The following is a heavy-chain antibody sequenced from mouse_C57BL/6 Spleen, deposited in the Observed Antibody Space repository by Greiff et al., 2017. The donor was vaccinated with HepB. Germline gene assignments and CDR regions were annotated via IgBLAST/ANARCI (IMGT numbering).Heavy chain of an antibody. CDR2: ISSGGSYT. Sequence: EVQVVESGGDLVKPGGSLKLSCAASGFTFSSYGMSWVRQTPDKRLEWVATISSGGSYTYYPDSVKGRFTISRDNAKNTLYLQMSSLKSEDTAMFYCARLDYYGSSPDYWGQGTTLTVSS. J-gene: IGHJ2*01. CDR1: GFTFSSYG. CDR3: ARLDYYGSSPDY. D-gene: IGHD1-1*01. V-gene: IGHV5-6*01.